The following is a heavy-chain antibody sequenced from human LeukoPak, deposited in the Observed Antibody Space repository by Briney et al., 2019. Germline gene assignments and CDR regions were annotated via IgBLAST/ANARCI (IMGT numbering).Heavy chain of an antibody. CDR2: IIPIFGTA. CDR1: GDTFSSYA. CDR3: ARDRIAVAVVYYFDY. Sequence: SVKVSCKASGDTFSSYAISWVRQAPGQGLEWMGKIIPIFGTANYAQKFQGRATITTDESTSTAYMELSSLRSEDTAVYYCARDRIAVAVVYYFDYWGQGTLVTVSS. D-gene: IGHD6-19*01. V-gene: IGHV1-69*05. J-gene: IGHJ4*02.